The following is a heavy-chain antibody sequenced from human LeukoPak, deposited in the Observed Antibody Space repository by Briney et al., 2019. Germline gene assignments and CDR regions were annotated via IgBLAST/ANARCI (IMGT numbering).Heavy chain of an antibody. CDR1: GGSISSYY. D-gene: IGHD3-22*01. V-gene: IGHV4-59*01. CDR2: IYDSGST. CDR3: ACLTTADAFDI. J-gene: IGHJ3*02. Sequence: SGTLSLTCTVSGGSISSYYWSWIRQPPGKGLEWIGYIYDSGSTNYNPSLKSRVTISVDTSKNQFSLKLSSVTAADTAVYYCACLTTADAFDIWSQGTMVTVSS.